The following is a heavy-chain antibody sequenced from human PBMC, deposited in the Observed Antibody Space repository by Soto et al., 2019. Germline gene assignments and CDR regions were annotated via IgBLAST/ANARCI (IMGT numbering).Heavy chain of an antibody. CDR3: TTVRYYSGMDV. CDR2: IKSKTDGGTT. CDR1: GFSITNAW. Sequence: PGGSLRLSCAASGFSITNAWMTWVRQPPGKGLEWVGRIKSKTDGGTTDYVAPVKGRFTISRDDSKNTLYLQMNSLKTDDTAVYYCTTVRYYSGMDVWGQGTTVTVSS. J-gene: IGHJ6*02. V-gene: IGHV3-15*01.